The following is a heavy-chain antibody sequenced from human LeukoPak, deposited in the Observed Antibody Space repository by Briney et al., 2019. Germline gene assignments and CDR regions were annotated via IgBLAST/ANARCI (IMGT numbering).Heavy chain of an antibody. CDR2: IYHSGST. CDR1: GGSISSGGYS. Sequence: SQTLSLTCTVSGGSISSGGYSWSWIRQPPGKGLEWIGYIYHSGSTYYNPSLKSRVTISVDRSKNQFSLKLSSVTAADTAVYYCARTSIAARRANAFDIWGLGTMVTVSS. V-gene: IGHV4-30-2*01. D-gene: IGHD6-6*01. CDR3: ARTSIAARRANAFDI. J-gene: IGHJ3*02.